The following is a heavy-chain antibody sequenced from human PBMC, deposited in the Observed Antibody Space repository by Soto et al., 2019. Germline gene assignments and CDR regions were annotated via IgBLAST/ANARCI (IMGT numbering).Heavy chain of an antibody. CDR3: ARGSLEHPNYYFYY. Sequence: QVQLQQWGAGLLKPSETLSLTCAVYGGSFSGYYWSWIRQPPGKGLEWIGEINHSGSTNYNPSLKSRVTISVDTSKNQSSLKLSSVTAADTAVYYCARGSLEHPNYYFYYWGQGTLVTVSS. V-gene: IGHV4-34*01. CDR1: GGSFSGYY. D-gene: IGHD1-1*01. CDR2: INHSGST. J-gene: IGHJ4*02.